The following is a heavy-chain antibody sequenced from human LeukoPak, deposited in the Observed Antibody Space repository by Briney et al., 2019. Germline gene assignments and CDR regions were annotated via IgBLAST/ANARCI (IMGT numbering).Heavy chain of an antibody. CDR3: VKDLGYGDGLWASPFDY. CDR1: GFTLSNYA. Sequence: GGSLRLSCSASGFTLSNYAMHWVRQAPGKGLEYVSAISTSGGTTYYADSVKGRFTISRDNSKNALYLQMSSLRAEDTAVYYCVKDLGYGDGLWASPFDYWGQGTLVTVSS. D-gene: IGHD4-17*01. V-gene: IGHV3-64D*06. CDR2: ISTSGGTT. J-gene: IGHJ4*02.